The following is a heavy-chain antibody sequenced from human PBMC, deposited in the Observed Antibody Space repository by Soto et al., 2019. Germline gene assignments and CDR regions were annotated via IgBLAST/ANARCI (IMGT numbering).Heavy chain of an antibody. V-gene: IGHV3-30*18. CDR1: GFTFSSYG. Sequence: GGFLRLSCAASGFTFSSYGMHWVRQAPGKGLEWVAVISYDGSNKYYADSVKGRFTISRDNSKNTLYLQMNSLRAEDTAVYYWAKDIDVDTAMVFDYWGQGTLVTVSS. D-gene: IGHD5-18*01. CDR3: AKDIDVDTAMVFDY. CDR2: ISYDGSNK. J-gene: IGHJ4*02.